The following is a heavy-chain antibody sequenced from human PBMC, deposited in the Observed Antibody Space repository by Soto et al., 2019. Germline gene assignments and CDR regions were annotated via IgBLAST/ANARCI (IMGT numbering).Heavy chain of an antibody. CDR1: GVSISSSNR. J-gene: IGHJ6*02. Sequence: SETMSLTCAVSGVSISSSNRWSWLRQPPGKELKWIGEILHSGSTNYNPSLKSRVSMSVDKSKNHFSLNLSSVTAAVTAVYYCARDVNVYGTSRHYYGIDVWGRGTTVTVSS. CDR2: ILHSGST. V-gene: IGHV4-4*02. CDR3: ARDVNVYGTSRHYYGIDV. D-gene: IGHD2-2*01.